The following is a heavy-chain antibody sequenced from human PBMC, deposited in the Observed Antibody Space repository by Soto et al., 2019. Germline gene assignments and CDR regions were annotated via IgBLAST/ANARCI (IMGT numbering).Heavy chain of an antibody. CDR2: INPNSGGT. CDR3: ARRNVLRFLEWLPRPNDAFDI. Sequence: GASVQVSCKASGYTFTGYYMHWVRQAPGQGLEWMGWINPNSGGTNYAQKFQGRVTMTRDTSISTAYMELSRLRSDDTAVYYCARRNVLRFLEWLPRPNDAFDIWGQGTMVTVSS. CDR1: GYTFTGYY. V-gene: IGHV1-2*02. J-gene: IGHJ3*02. D-gene: IGHD3-3*01.